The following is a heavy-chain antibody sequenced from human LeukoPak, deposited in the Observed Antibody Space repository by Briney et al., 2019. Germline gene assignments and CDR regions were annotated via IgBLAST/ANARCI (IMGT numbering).Heavy chain of an antibody. CDR2: INHSGST. D-gene: IGHD1-1*01. CDR1: GGSFSGYY. J-gene: IGHJ5*02. Sequence: PSETLSLTCAVYGGSFSGYYWSWIRQPPGKGLEWIGEINHSGSTNYNPALKSRVTISVDTSKNQFSLKLSSVTAADTAVYYCAMGHNNSPNWFDPWGQGTLVTVSS. CDR3: AMGHNNSPNWFDP. V-gene: IGHV4-34*01.